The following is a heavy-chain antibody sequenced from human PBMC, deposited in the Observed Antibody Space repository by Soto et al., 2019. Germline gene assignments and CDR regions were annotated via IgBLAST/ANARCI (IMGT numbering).Heavy chain of an antibody. D-gene: IGHD3-22*01. CDR2: IYYSGST. CDR1: GGSISSYY. J-gene: IGHJ5*02. V-gene: IGHV4-59*01. CDR3: ARARGSYYYDSSAWFDP. Sequence: PSETLSLTCTVSGGSISSYYWSWIRQPPGKGLEWIGYIYYSGSTNYNPSLKSRVTISVDTSKNQFSLKLSSVTAADTAVYYCARARGSYYYDSSAWFDPGGQGTLVTVSS.